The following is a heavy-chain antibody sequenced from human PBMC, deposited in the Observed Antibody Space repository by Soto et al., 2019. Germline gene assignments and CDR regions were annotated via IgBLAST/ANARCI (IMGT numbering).Heavy chain of an antibody. J-gene: IGHJ6*02. Sequence: GGSLRLSCAASGFTFSSYAMHWVRQAPGKGLEWVAVISYDGSNKYYADYVKGRFTISRDNSKNTLYLQMNSLRAEDTAVYYCARERGARPVYYYYGMDVWGQGTLVTVSS. CDR3: ARERGARPVYYYYGMDV. D-gene: IGHD1-26*01. CDR2: ISYDGSNK. V-gene: IGHV3-30-3*01. CDR1: GFTFSSYA.